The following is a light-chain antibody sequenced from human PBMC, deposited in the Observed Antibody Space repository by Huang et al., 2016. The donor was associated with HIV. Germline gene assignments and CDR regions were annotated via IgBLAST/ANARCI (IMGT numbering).Light chain of an antibody. Sequence: EILLTQSPATLSLSPGERATLSCKASQKINTYLAWYQQKPGQAPRLPIYDASTRAPDTPARFRGSGSGTDFPLTITNLEPEDFAVYFCQQRSNWPPFTFGPGTKVDRK. V-gene: IGKV3-11*01. CDR2: DAS. J-gene: IGKJ3*01. CDR3: QQRSNWPPFT. CDR1: QKINTY.